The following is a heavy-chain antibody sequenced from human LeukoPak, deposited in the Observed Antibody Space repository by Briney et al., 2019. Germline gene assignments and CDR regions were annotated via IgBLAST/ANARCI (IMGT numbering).Heavy chain of an antibody. CDR3: AKDIAYGDYGGYFDY. V-gene: IGHV3-9*01. J-gene: IGHJ4*02. Sequence: GGSLRLSCAASGFTFDDYAMHWVRQAPGKGLEWVSGISWNSGSIGYADSVKGRFTISRDNAKNSLYLQMNSLRAEDTALYYCAKDIAYGDYGGYFDYWGQGTLVTVSS. CDR2: ISWNSGSI. D-gene: IGHD4-17*01. CDR1: GFTFDDYA.